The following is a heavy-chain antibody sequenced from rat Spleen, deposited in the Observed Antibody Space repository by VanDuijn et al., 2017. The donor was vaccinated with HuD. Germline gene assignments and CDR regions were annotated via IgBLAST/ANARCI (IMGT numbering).Heavy chain of an antibody. CDR3: TREDYYSGDYVMDA. D-gene: IGHD1-1*01. CDR2: ISSGGSP. V-gene: IGHV2-6*01. Sequence: QVQLKESGPGLVQPSQTLSLTCTVSGFSLTSYPVSWVRQPPGKGLEWIAAISSGGSPYYNSALKSRLSISRDTSKSQVFLKMNSLQTDDTAIYFCTREDYYSGDYVMDAWGQGASVTVSS. CDR1: GFSLTSYP. J-gene: IGHJ4*01.